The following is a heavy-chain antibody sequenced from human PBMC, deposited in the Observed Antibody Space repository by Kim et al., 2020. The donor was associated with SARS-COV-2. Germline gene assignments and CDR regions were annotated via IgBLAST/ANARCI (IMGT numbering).Heavy chain of an antibody. Sequence: GGSLRLSCATSGFSFDDSAMHWVRQAPGKGLEWVSGINYNSGRIGYADSVKGRFTISRDNAKNSLYLQMYSLRDEDTALYYCAKARLTDSNWFDPWGQGTLVTVSS. CDR3: AKARLTDSNWFDP. CDR1: GFSFDDSA. CDR2: INYNSGRI. J-gene: IGHJ5*02. D-gene: IGHD6-25*01. V-gene: IGHV3-9*01.